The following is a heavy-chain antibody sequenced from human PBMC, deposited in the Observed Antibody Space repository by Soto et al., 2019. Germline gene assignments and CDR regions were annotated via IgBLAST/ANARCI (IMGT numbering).Heavy chain of an antibody. Sequence: SETLSLTCAVYGGSFSGYYWSWIRQPPGKGLEWIGEINHSGSTNYNPSLKSQVTISVDTSKNQFSLKLSSVTAADTAVYYCARSVWDIVVVPAAMRLDYWGQGTLVTVSS. D-gene: IGHD2-2*01. V-gene: IGHV4-34*01. J-gene: IGHJ4*02. CDR2: INHSGST. CDR3: ARSVWDIVVVPAAMRLDY. CDR1: GGSFSGYY.